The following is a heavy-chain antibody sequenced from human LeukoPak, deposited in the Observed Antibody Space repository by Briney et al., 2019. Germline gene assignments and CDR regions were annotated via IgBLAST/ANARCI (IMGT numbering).Heavy chain of an antibody. J-gene: IGHJ4*02. CDR1: GYTFSSYG. CDR2: ISAYNGNT. Sequence: ASLKVSCKASGYTFSSYGISWVRQAPGQGLEWMGWISAYNGNTNFAQEFQGRVTMTTDTSTSAASMELRSLRSDDTAVYYCARDQGIYNHRVIDSWGQGTLVTVSS. CDR3: ARDQGIYNHRVIDS. D-gene: IGHD5-12*01. V-gene: IGHV1-18*01.